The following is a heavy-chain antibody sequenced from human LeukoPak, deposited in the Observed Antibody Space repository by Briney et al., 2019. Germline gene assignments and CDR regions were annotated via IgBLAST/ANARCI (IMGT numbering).Heavy chain of an antibody. J-gene: IGHJ5*02. CDR3: ASRGPTVTTPGWFDP. Sequence: PSQTLSLTCTVSGGSISSGGYYWSWIRQPPGKGLEWIGYIYHSGSTYYNPSLKSRVTISVDRSKNQFSLKLSSVTAADTAVYYCASRGPTVTTPGWFDPWGQGTLVTVSS. V-gene: IGHV4-30-2*01. CDR2: IYHSGST. CDR1: GGSISSGGYY. D-gene: IGHD4-11*01.